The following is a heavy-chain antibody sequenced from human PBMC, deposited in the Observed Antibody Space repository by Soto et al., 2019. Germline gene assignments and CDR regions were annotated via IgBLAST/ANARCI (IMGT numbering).Heavy chain of an antibody. J-gene: IGHJ4*02. Sequence: QVQLVQSGAEVKKPGASVKVSCKASGYTFTSYGISWVRQAPGQGLEWMGWISAYDGNTNYAQKLQGRVTMTTDTSAPTGNIGLRSLISHDTTVDYGSRGPEVIDYWVQETLVTVSS. V-gene: IGHV1-18*01. CDR2: ISAYDGNT. CDR3: SRGPEVIDY. CDR1: GYTFTSYG.